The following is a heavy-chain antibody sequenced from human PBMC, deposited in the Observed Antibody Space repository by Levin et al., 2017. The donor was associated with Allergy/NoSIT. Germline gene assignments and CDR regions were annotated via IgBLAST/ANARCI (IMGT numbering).Heavy chain of an antibody. CDR1: GFTFSSYS. D-gene: IGHD1-26*01. Sequence: GGSLRLSCAASGFTFSSYSMNWVRQAPGKGLEWVSSISSSSSYIYYADSVKGRFTISRDNAKNSLYLQMNSLRAEDTAVYYCARDRSIVGATTTRVLGYYFDYWGQGTLVTVSS. J-gene: IGHJ4*02. CDR3: ARDRSIVGATTTRVLGYYFDY. CDR2: ISSSSSYI. V-gene: IGHV3-21*01.